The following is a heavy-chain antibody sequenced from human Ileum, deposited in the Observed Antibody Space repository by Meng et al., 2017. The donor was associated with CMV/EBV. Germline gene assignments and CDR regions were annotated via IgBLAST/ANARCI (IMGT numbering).Heavy chain of an antibody. V-gene: IGHV3-48*03. CDR2: ISAASVNM. D-gene: IGHD1-1*01. Sequence: GGSLRLSCAASGFTFNTYEMNWVRQAPGKGLEWVSYISAASVNMFYADSVKGRFTISRDNAKSSLYLQMSSLRAEDTATYYWARERTRYTNYQYYGMDVWGQGTTVTVSS. CDR1: GFTFNTYE. J-gene: IGHJ6*02. CDR3: ARERTRYTNYQYYGMDV.